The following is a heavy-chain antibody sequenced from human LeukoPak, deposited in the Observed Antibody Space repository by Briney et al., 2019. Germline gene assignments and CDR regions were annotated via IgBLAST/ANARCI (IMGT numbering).Heavy chain of an antibody. D-gene: IGHD3-10*01. CDR3: ARGRGVDY. V-gene: IGHV3-7*03. CDR1: GFIFRSYW. Sequence: PGGSLRLFCAASGFIFRSYWMIWVRQTPGKGLEWVANIKQDGSEQYYVDSVKGRFTISRDNAKDSLYLQMNSLRVEDTAVYYCARGRGVDYWGQGTLVTVSS. CDR2: IKQDGSEQ. J-gene: IGHJ4*02.